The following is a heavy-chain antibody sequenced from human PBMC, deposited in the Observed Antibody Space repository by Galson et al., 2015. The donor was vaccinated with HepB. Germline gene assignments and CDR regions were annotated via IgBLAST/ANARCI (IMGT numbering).Heavy chain of an antibody. CDR2: ISGSGGST. Sequence: SLRLSCAASGFTFSSYAMSWVRQAPGKGLEWVSAISGSGGSTYYADSVKGRFTISRDNSKNTLYLQMNSLRAEDTAVYYCAKDLQHHDPYYYYGMDVWGQGTTVTVSS. D-gene: IGHD6-13*01. CDR1: GFTFSSYA. CDR3: AKDLQHHDPYYYYGMDV. J-gene: IGHJ6*02. V-gene: IGHV3-23*01.